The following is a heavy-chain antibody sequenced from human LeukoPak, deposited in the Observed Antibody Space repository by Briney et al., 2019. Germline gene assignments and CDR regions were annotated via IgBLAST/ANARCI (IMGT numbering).Heavy chain of an antibody. V-gene: IGHV3-74*01. D-gene: IGHD3-22*01. Sequence: GGSLRLSCAASGFASSSYWMHWVRQAPGKGLVWVSRINSDGSSTSYADSVKGRFTISRDNAKNTLYLQMNSLRAEDTAVYYCASYGRTMMGFDYWGQGTLVTVSS. CDR1: GFASSSYW. CDR3: ASYGRTMMGFDY. J-gene: IGHJ4*02. CDR2: INSDGSST.